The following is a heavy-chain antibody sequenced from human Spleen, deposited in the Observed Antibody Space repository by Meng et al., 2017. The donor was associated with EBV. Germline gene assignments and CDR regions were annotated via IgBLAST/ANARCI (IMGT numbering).Heavy chain of an antibody. V-gene: IGHV1-2*06. CDR3: ARSIFSNDFFN. CDR2: INPSSGGT. CDR1: GYMFTDYY. D-gene: IGHD2-21*02. Sequence: QVQLVQAGGEVKKPEASVNVSCKASGYMFTDYYMHWVRQAPGQGLAWMGRINPSSGGTDYAQKFQGRVTMTRDTSISTAYMELTSLRSDDTAIYYCARSIFSNDFFNWGQGTLVTVSS. J-gene: IGHJ4*02.